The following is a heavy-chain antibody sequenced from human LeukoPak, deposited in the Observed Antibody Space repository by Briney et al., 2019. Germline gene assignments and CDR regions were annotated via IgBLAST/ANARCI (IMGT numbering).Heavy chain of an antibody. Sequence: SETLSLTCNVSGGSISGHYWSWIRQPPGKGLEWIGYIYYSGSPNYNPSLKSRVSISADTSKNQFSLKLNSVTAADTAVYYCARQIEYYFDYWGQGVLVTVSS. CDR1: GGSISGHY. D-gene: IGHD2-21*01. V-gene: IGHV4-59*08. CDR2: IYYSGSP. J-gene: IGHJ4*02. CDR3: ARQIEYYFDY.